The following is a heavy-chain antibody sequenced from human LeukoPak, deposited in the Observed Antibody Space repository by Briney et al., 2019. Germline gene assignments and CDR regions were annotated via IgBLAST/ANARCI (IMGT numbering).Heavy chain of an antibody. D-gene: IGHD6-13*01. CDR2: ISSSSSYI. CDR3: ARDWGSSSWYSGPWDAFDI. V-gene: IGHV3-21*01. J-gene: IGHJ3*02. CDR1: GFTFSSYS. Sequence: GGSLRLSCAASGFTFSSYSMNCVRQAPGKGLEWVSSISSSSSYIYYADSVKGRFTISRDNAKNSLYLQMNSLRAEDTAVYYCARDWGSSSWYSGPWDAFDIWGQGTMVTVSS.